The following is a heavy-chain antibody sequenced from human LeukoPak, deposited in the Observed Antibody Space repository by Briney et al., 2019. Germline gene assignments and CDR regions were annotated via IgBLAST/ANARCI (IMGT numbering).Heavy chain of an antibody. J-gene: IGHJ4*02. CDR2: VSGSVGNT. D-gene: IGHD6-6*01. CDR1: GFTFSSYA. CDR3: AKEESGSLTLDS. V-gene: IGHV3-23*01. Sequence: PGGSLRLSCAASGFTFSSYAMSWFRQAPGKGLEWVSAVSGSVGNTYYADSVKGRFTISRDNFKNTLYLQMNCLRAEDTAVYYCAKEESGSLTLDSWGQGTLVTVSS.